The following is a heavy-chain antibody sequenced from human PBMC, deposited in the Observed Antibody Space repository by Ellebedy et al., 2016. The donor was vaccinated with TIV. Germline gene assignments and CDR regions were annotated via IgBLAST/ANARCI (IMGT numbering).Heavy chain of an antibody. J-gene: IGHJ5*02. Sequence: GESLKISCAASGFTFSSFAMSWVRQAPGKGLEWVSAISGSGGSTYYADSVKGRFTISRDNSKNTLYLQMNSLRAEDTAVYYCAKSGELRGWFDPWGQGTLVTVSS. CDR1: GFTFSSFA. CDR3: AKSGELRGWFDP. CDR2: ISGSGGST. V-gene: IGHV3-23*01. D-gene: IGHD1-26*01.